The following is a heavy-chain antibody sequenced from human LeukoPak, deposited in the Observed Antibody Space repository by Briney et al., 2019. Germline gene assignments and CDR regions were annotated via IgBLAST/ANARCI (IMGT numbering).Heavy chain of an antibody. CDR3: ARDLDFSQNWFDP. D-gene: IGHD3/OR15-3a*01. CDR1: GYSISSGYY. V-gene: IGHV4-38-2*02. Sequence: SETLSLTXTVSGYSISSGYYWGWIRQPPGKGLEWIGSIYHSGSTYYNPSLKSRVTISVDTSKNQFSLKLSSVTAADTAVYYCARDLDFSQNWFDPWGQGTLVTVSS. J-gene: IGHJ5*02. CDR2: IYHSGST.